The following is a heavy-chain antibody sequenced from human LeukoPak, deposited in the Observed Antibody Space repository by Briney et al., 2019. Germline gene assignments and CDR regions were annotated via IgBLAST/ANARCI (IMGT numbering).Heavy chain of an antibody. CDR3: AKENSIPVAGTSGDYYYYDMDV. Sequence: PGGSLRLSCEASGFTFNNYAMSWVRQAPGKGLEWVSAISGSGDSTYYTDSVKGRFSISRDNSKNTLYLQMNSLRAEDTAVYYCAKENSIPVAGTSGDYYYYDMDVWGKGTTVTVSS. CDR1: GFTFNNYA. V-gene: IGHV3-23*01. CDR2: ISGSGDST. D-gene: IGHD6-19*01. J-gene: IGHJ6*03.